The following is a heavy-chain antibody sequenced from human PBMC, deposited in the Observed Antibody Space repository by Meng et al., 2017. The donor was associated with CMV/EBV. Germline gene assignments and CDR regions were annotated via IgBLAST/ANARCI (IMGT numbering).Heavy chain of an antibody. CDR3: AHRGQSSGWAILYFDY. CDR2: IYWDDDK. D-gene: IGHD6-19*01. V-gene: IGHV2-5*02. CDR1: GLSLSSSGVG. Sequence: LKGAGPPLWNPTQALTLPRTFFGLSLSSSGVGVGWIRQPPAKALEWLALIYWDDDKRYSPSLKSRLTITKDPSKSQVVLTMTNMDPVDTATYYCAHRGQSSGWAILYFDYWGQGTLVTVSS. J-gene: IGHJ4*02.